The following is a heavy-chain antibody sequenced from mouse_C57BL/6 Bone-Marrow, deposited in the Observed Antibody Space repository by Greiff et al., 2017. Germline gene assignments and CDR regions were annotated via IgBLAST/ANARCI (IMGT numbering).Heavy chain of an antibody. CDR3: ARESIYYYGSSDD. CDR1: GYSITSGYY. V-gene: IGHV3-6*01. D-gene: IGHD1-1*01. CDR2: ISYDGSN. Sequence: ESGPGLVKPSQSLSLTCSVTGYSITSGYYWNWIRQFPGNKLEWMGYISYDGSNNYNPSLKNRISITRYTSKNQFFLKLNSVTTEDTATYYCARESIYYYGSSDDWGQGTTLTVSS. J-gene: IGHJ2*01.